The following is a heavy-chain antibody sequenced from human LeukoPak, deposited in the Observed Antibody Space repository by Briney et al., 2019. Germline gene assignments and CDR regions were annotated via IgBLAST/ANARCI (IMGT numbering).Heavy chain of an antibody. CDR2: ISGSGGST. D-gene: IGHD3-3*01. CDR3: AKRVVMPYYFDY. Sequence: GGCLRLSCAASGFTFSSYAMSWVRQAPGKGLEWVSVISGSGGSTYYADSVKGRFTISRDNSKNTMYLQMNSLRAEDTAIYYCAKRVVMPYYFDYWGQGTLVTVSS. CDR1: GFTFSSYA. V-gene: IGHV3-23*01. J-gene: IGHJ4*02.